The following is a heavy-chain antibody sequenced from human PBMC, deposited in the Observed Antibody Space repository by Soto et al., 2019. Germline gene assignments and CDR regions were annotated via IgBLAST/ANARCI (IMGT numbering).Heavy chain of an antibody. CDR1: GGTVRSYT. CDR3: ARDFVMGAQGIGDIVVVVAAWYFDL. J-gene: IGHJ2*01. V-gene: IGHV1-69*04. Sequence: GASCKVSCKASGGTVRSYTISWVGQAQKQGLEWMGRIIPILGIANYAQKFQGRVTITRDTSASTAYMELSSLRSEDTAVYYCARDFVMGAQGIGDIVVVVAAWYFDLWGRGTLVTVSS. D-gene: IGHD2-15*01. CDR2: IIPILGIA.